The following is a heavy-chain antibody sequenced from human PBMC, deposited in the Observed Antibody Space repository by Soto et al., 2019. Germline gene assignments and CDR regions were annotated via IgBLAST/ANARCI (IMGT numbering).Heavy chain of an antibody. D-gene: IGHD5-18*01. J-gene: IGHJ4*02. CDR3: ARDQAMAQFDY. Sequence: ASVKVSCKASGYTFTSYGISWVRQAPGQGLEWMGWINAYNGNTKYAQKLQGRVTMTTDTSTSTAYMELRSLRSDDTAVYYCARDQAMAQFDYWGQGTLVIVSS. CDR1: GYTFTSYG. V-gene: IGHV1-18*01. CDR2: INAYNGNT.